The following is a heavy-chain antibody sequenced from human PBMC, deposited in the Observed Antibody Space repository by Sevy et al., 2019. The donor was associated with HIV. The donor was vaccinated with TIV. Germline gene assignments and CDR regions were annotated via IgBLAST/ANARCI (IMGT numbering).Heavy chain of an antibody. CDR3: AGGVGLYCSGDSCYSRAFDI. V-gene: IGHV1-8*01. J-gene: IGHJ3*02. CDR2: MNPKSGNT. CDR1: GYTFTSHD. D-gene: IGHD2-15*01. Sequence: ASVKVSCKASGYTFTSHDINWVRQATGQGLEWMGWMNPKSGNTGCAQKFQGRVTMTRNSSISTAYMELSDLRSEDTAVYYCAGGVGLYCSGDSCYSRAFDIWGQGAMVTVSS.